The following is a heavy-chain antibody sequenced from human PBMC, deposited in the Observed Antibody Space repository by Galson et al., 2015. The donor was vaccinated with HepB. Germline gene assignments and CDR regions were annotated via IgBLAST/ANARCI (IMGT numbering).Heavy chain of an antibody. CDR1: GYTFTSYA. J-gene: IGHJ4*01. D-gene: IGHD3-3*01. V-gene: IGHV1-69*05. CDR3: AGEPIFGVDVNYY. Sequence: SVKVSCKASGYTFTSYAMHWVRQAPGQGLEWMGWIIAIIGKANYAQKFQGRVTITTDESTSTAYMELSSLRSEDTAVYYCAGEPIFGVDVNYYWGQGTLVTVSS. CDR2: IIAIIGKA.